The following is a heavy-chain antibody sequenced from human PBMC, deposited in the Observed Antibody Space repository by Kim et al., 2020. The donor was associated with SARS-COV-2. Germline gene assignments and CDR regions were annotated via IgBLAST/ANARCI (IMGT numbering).Heavy chain of an antibody. V-gene: IGHV4-31*03. CDR2: TYYSGIP. CDR1: GGSISSGGYY. Sequence: SETLSLTCTVSGGSISSGGYYWIWIRQHPGKGLEWFGYTYYSGIPYSNPSLKIRVTISVDTSKNQFSLKLSSVTAAAPAVNYFSTSLSPTFWGVIVDWG. CDR3: STSLSPTFWGVIVD. J-gene: IGHJ1*01. D-gene: IGHD3-16*02.